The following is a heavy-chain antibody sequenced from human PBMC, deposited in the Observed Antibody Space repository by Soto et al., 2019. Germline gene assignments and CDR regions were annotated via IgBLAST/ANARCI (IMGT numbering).Heavy chain of an antibody. J-gene: IGHJ2*01. D-gene: IGHD3-16*01. CDR3: ARPFQSWPGGWYFDL. Sequence: QVQLVQSGAEVKKPGSSVKVSCKASGGTFSSYSINWVRQAPGQGLEWMGGIIPIFGTANYAQKFQGRVTLTADESTSTAHMELSSLRNEDTAVYYCARPFQSWPGGWYFDLWGRGTRVTVSS. CDR2: IIPIFGTA. CDR1: GGTFSSYS. V-gene: IGHV1-69*01.